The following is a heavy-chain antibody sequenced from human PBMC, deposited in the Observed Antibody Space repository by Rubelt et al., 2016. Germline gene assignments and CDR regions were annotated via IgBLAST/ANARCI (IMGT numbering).Heavy chain of an antibody. J-gene: IGHJ4*02. Sequence: QLQLQESGPGLLKPSETLSLICTVSGGSISSSGYYWGWIRQPPGKGLEWIGSVSYSGSTYYNPSLKSLVTVSSETSKSHFSLKVRSVTAADTAVYYCTRDRGQLLIDYWGQGTQVTVSS. CDR3: TRDRGQLLIDY. V-gene: IGHV4-39*07. D-gene: IGHD1-26*01. CDR1: GGSISSSGYY. CDR2: VSYSGST.